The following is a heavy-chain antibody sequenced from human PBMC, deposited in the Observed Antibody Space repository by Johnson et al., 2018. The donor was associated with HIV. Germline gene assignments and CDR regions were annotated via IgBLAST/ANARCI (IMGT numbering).Heavy chain of an antibody. CDR3: ARDTWDAFDI. Sequence: QVQLVESGGGVVQPGRSLRLSCAASGFTFSNYGMHWVRQAPGKGLEWVAVIWYDGNTKYYADSVKGRFTISRDNSKNTLYLQMNSLRAEDTAVYYCARDTWDAFDIWGQGTMVTVSS. V-gene: IGHV3-30*19. J-gene: IGHJ3*02. CDR1: GFTFSNYG. CDR2: IWYDGNTK.